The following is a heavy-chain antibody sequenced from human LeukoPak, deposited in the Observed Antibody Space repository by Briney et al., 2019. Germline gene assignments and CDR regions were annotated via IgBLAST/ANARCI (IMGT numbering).Heavy chain of an antibody. J-gene: IGHJ3*02. Sequence: PSQTLSLTCTVSGGSINSGSYSWTWIRQPAGKGLEWIGRIHISGSTDYTPSLKSRVTISVDTSKNQFSLKLSSVTAVDTAVYYCARADRSGYFGNVVAFDIWGQGTMVTVSS. CDR2: IHISGST. D-gene: IGHD3-22*01. CDR1: GGSINSGSYS. V-gene: IGHV4-61*02. CDR3: ARADRSGYFGNVVAFDI.